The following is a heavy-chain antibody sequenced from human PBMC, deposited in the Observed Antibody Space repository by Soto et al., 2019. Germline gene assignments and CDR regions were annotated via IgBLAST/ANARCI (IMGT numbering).Heavy chain of an antibody. D-gene: IGHD1-26*01. CDR1: GGSISSSNCY. Sequence: QLQLQESGPGLVKPSETLSLTCTVSGGSISSSNCYWGWIRQPPGKGLEWIGSIYYSGNTYYNPSLTSRVTISVDTSKNQFSLKLSSVTAADTAVYYCARRERGRVLDPWGQGTLVTVSS. J-gene: IGHJ5*02. V-gene: IGHV4-39*01. CDR2: IYYSGNT. CDR3: ARRERGRVLDP.